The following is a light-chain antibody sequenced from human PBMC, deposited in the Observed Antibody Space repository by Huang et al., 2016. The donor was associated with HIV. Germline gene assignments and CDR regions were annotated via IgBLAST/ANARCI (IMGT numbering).Light chain of an antibody. J-gene: IGKJ5*01. CDR2: GAS. CDR3: QQYNNWLVIT. Sequence: EIVMTQSPATLSVSPGERATLSCRASQSVSRNLAWYQQKPGQALRLLIYGASTRATGIPARFSGSGSGTEFTLTISSLQSEDFAVYYCQQYNNWLVITFGQGTRLEIK. V-gene: IGKV3-15*01. CDR1: QSVSRN.